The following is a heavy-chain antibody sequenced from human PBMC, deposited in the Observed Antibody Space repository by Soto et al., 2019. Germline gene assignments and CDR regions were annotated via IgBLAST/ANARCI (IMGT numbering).Heavy chain of an antibody. Sequence: GGSLRLSCAASGFTFDDYAMHWVRQAPGKGLEWVSGISWNGGNIGYADSVKGRFTISRDNSKNTLYLQMNSLRAEDTALYFCAKIRRGSSDYWGQGTLVTVSS. CDR1: GFTFDDYA. CDR3: AKIRRGSSDY. J-gene: IGHJ4*02. D-gene: IGHD3-16*01. V-gene: IGHV3-9*01. CDR2: ISWNGGNI.